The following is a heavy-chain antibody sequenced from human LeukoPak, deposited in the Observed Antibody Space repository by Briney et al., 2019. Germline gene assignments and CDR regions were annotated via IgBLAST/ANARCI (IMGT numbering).Heavy chain of an antibody. V-gene: IGHV4-34*01. Sequence: SETLSLTCAVYGGSFSGYYWSWIRQPPGKGLEWIGEINHSGSTNYNPSLKSRVTISVDTSKNQFSLKLSSVTAADTAVYYCASGEYYYDSSGYYRGGLDYWGQGTLVTVSS. CDR3: ASGEYYYDSSGYYRGGLDY. CDR2: INHSGST. J-gene: IGHJ4*02. CDR1: GGSFSGYY. D-gene: IGHD3-22*01.